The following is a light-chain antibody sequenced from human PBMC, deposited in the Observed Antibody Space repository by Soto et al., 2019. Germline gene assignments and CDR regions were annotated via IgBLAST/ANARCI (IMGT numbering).Light chain of an antibody. V-gene: IGKV1-5*03. CDR1: QSISSW. J-gene: IGKJ1*01. CDR3: QQYNSYPWT. Sequence: DIQMTQSPSTLSESVGDRVTITCRASQSISSWLAWYQQKPGKAPKLLIYKASSLESGVPSRFSGSGSGTEFTLTISSLQPDDFATYYCQQYNSYPWTCGQGTKV. CDR2: KAS.